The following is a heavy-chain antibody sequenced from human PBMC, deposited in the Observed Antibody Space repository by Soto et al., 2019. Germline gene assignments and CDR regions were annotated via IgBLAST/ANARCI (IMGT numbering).Heavy chain of an antibody. Sequence: PSETLSLTCTVSGGSISSSSYYWDWIRQPPGKGLEWIGYIYYSGSTYYNPSLKSRVTISVDTSKNQFSLKLSSVTAADTAVYYCARQVEMATIRANWFDPWGQGTLVTVSS. D-gene: IGHD5-12*01. CDR2: IYYSGST. J-gene: IGHJ5*02. CDR1: GGSISSSSYY. V-gene: IGHV4-39*01. CDR3: ARQVEMATIRANWFDP.